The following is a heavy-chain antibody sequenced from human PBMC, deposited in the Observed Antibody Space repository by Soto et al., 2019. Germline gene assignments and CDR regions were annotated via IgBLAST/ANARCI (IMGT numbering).Heavy chain of an antibody. CDR1: GGTFSSYA. D-gene: IGHD5-12*01. V-gene: IGHV1-69*13. Sequence: GASVKVSCKASGGTFSSYAISWVRQAPGQGLEWMGGIIPIFGTANYAQKFQGRVTITADESTSTAYMELSSLRSEDTAVYYCARDVGDGYNSGGYWGQGTLVTVSS. CDR3: ARDVGDGYNSGGY. J-gene: IGHJ4*02. CDR2: IIPIFGTA.